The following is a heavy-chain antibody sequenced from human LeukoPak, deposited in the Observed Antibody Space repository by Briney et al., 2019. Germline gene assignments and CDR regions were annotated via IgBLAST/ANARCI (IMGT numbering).Heavy chain of an antibody. CDR1: GYSISSGYY. J-gene: IGHJ4*02. Sequence: SETLSLTCTVSGYSISSGYYWGWIRQPPGKGLEWIGSIYHSGSTYYNPSLKSRVTISVDTSKNQFSLKLSSVTAADTAVYYCARIVGATIKYYFDYWGQGTLVTVSS. CDR2: IYHSGST. CDR3: ARIVGATIKYYFDY. D-gene: IGHD1-26*01. V-gene: IGHV4-38-2*02.